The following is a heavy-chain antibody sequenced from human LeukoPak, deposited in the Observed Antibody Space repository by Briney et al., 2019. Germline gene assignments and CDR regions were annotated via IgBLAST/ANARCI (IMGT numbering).Heavy chain of an antibody. J-gene: IGHJ4*02. D-gene: IGHD6-19*01. V-gene: IGHV3-33*07. CDR3: ARDSRGGWSGYFDL. CDR1: GFIFRNYG. CDR2: IWHDGSAE. Sequence: QPGGSLRLSCAASGFIFRNYGMCWVRQAPGKGLEWVAVIWHDGSAEFYADSVKGRFSISRDDSKNTVYLQMNSLRVEDTALYYCARDSRGGWSGYFDLWGQGIVVTVSS.